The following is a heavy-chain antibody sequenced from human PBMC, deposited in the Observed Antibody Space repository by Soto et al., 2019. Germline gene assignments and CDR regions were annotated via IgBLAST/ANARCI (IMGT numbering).Heavy chain of an antibody. D-gene: IGHD3-10*01. CDR1: GFTFSTYW. V-gene: IGHV3-7*01. CDR2: IKQDGSEK. J-gene: IGHJ4*02. CDR3: ARDLRPAGVRSYFDC. Sequence: EVQLVESGGGLVQPGWSLRLSCAASGFTFSTYWMSWVRKAPGKGLEWVANIKQDGSEKYCVDSLKGRFNISRDNAKNSLYLQMNRLSVGDTAVYHCARDLRPAGVRSYFDCWGQGALVTVSS.